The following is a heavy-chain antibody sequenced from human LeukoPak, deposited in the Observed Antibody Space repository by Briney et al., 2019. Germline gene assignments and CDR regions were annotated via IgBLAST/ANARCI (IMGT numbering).Heavy chain of an antibody. CDR2: IYHSGST. J-gene: IGHJ5*02. V-gene: IGHV4-38-2*02. CDR3: ARVQRGYSGRTTPQNNWFDP. CDR1: GYSISSGYY. D-gene: IGHD5-12*01. Sequence: PSETLSLTCTVSGYSISSGYYWGWIRQPPGKGLEWIGSIYHSGSTHYNPSLKSRVTISVDTSKNQFSLKLSSVTAADTAVYYCARVQRGYSGRTTPQNNWFDPWGQGTLVTVSS.